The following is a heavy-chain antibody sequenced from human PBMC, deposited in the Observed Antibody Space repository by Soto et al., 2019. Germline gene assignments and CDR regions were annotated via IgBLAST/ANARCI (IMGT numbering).Heavy chain of an antibody. D-gene: IGHD6-13*01. Sequence: SETLSLTCAVSGGSISSSNWWSWVRQPPGKGLEWIGAIYHSGSTNYNPSLKSRVTISVDKSKNQFSLKLSTVTAADTAVYYWARAVGSSSRDYFGYWGQGTLVTVSS. CDR2: IYHSGST. CDR3: ARAVGSSSRDYFGY. CDR1: GGSISSSNW. V-gene: IGHV4-4*02. J-gene: IGHJ4*02.